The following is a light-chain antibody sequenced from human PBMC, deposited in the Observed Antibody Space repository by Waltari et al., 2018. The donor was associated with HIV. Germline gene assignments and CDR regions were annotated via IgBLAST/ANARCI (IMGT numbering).Light chain of an antibody. CDR1: VVDSGPVIY. CDR3: SSYSTITSLFV. CDR2: MLS. Sequence: QSALAQPASVSGSPGQSITISCAGAVVDSGPVIYFSLYQPHPGRAPRLIIYMLSRRPSGVSDRFSGSSSGMSATLTISGLQSDDEAHYYCSSYSTITSLFVFGTGTRVTVL. V-gene: IGLV2-14*01. J-gene: IGLJ1*01.